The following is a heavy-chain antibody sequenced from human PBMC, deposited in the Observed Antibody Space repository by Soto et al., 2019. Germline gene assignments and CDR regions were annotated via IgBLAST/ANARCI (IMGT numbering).Heavy chain of an antibody. CDR2: IIPIFGTA. CDR3: ARDIAGAARHDAFDM. Sequence: QVQLVQSGAEVKKPGSSVKVSCTASGGTFSSYAISWVRQAPGQGLEWMGGIIPIFGTANYAQKFQGRVTITADESTSTAYMELSSLRSEDTAVYYCARDIAGAARHDAFDMWGQGTMVTVSS. D-gene: IGHD6-6*01. J-gene: IGHJ3*02. V-gene: IGHV1-69*01. CDR1: GGTFSSYA.